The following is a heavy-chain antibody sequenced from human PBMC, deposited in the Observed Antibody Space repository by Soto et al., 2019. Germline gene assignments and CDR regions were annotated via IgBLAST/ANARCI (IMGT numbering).Heavy chain of an antibody. CDR2: IYYSGST. V-gene: IGHV4-39*01. Sequence: LSETLSLTCTVSGGSISSGSYYWGWIRQPPGKGLEWIGSIYYSGSTYYNPSLKSRVTISVDTSKNQFSLKLSSVTAADTAVYSCARGHGGITVFGAPGHFDYWGQGTLVTVSS. D-gene: IGHD3-3*01. J-gene: IGHJ4*02. CDR1: GGSISSGSYY. CDR3: ARGHGGITVFGAPGHFDY.